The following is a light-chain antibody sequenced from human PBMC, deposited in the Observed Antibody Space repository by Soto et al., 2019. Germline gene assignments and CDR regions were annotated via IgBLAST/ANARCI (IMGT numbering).Light chain of an antibody. CDR3: SSYTTYDTVV. CDR2: EVR. CDR1: SSDIGSGYAY. Sequence: QSALTPPASVSGSPGQSITISCTGTSSDIGSGYAYVSLYQQHTGKAPKVIIYEVRHRPSSVSSRFSGSKSGNTASLTISGIQAEDEAHYYCSSYTTYDTVVFGGGTKLTV. J-gene: IGLJ2*01. V-gene: IGLV2-14*01.